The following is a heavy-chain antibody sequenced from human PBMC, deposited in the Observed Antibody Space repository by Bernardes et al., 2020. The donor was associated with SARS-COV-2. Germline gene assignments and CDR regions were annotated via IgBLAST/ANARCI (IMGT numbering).Heavy chain of an antibody. V-gene: IGHV3-74*01. CDR2: ISTDGRTT. D-gene: IGHD3-22*01. CDR1: GFTFSSYW. CDR3: ARGASSGYRIDY. Sequence: GGSLRLSCAASGFTFSSYWTHWVRQIPGRGLVWLSRISTDGRTTNYADSVEGRFTISRDNAKNTLWLQMNSLGADDTAVYYCARGASSGYRIDYWGPGTLITDSS. J-gene: IGHJ4*02.